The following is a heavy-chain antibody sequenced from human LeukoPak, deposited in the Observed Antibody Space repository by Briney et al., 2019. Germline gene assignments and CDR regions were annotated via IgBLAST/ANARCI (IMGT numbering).Heavy chain of an antibody. CDR1: GFTFSTYW. Sequence: GGSLRLSCAASGFTFSTYWMHWVRQAPGKGLVWVSRISSDGSITSYADSVKGRFTISRDNAKNTLYLQMNSLRAEDAAVYYCARHLNYYLDYWGQGTLVTVSS. CDR2: ISSDGSIT. J-gene: IGHJ4*02. V-gene: IGHV3-74*01. D-gene: IGHD3-10*01. CDR3: ARHLNYYLDY.